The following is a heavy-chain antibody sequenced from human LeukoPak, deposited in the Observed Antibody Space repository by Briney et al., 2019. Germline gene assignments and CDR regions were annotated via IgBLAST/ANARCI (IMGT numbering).Heavy chain of an antibody. V-gene: IGHV3-33*01. Sequence: PGGSLRLSCAASGFTFSSYGMHWVRQAPGKGLEWVAVIWYDGSNKYYADSVKGRFTISRDKSKNTLYLQMNSLRAEDTAVYYCARGGWSLYCGGDCYHQLAEYFQYWGQGTLVTVSS. D-gene: IGHD2-21*02. CDR1: GFTFSSYG. J-gene: IGHJ1*01. CDR3: ARGGWSLYCGGDCYHQLAEYFQY. CDR2: IWYDGSNK.